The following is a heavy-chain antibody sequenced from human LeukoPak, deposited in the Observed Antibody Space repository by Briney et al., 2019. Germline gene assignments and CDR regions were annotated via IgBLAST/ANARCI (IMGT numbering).Heavy chain of an antibody. CDR2: INHSGST. CDR1: GGSFSGYY. Sequence: SETLSLTCAVYGGSFSGYYWSWIRQPPGKGLEWIGEINHSGSTNYNPSLKSRVTISVDTSKNQFSLKLSSVTAADTAVYYCARGDAYDSSGYAVSFDYWGQGTLVTVSS. D-gene: IGHD3-22*01. CDR3: ARGDAYDSSGYAVSFDY. V-gene: IGHV4-34*01. J-gene: IGHJ4*02.